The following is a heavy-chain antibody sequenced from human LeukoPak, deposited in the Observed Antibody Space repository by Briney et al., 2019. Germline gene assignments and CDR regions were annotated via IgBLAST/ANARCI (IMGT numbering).Heavy chain of an antibody. D-gene: IGHD3-22*01. V-gene: IGHV1-46*01. CDR3: ARDFTHYYDSSGYSPGPFDY. J-gene: IGHJ4*02. CDR1: GYTFTSYY. Sequence: ASVTVSCKASGYTFTSYYMHWVRQAPGQGLEWMGIINPSGGSTSYAQKFQGRVTMTRDMSTSTVYMELSSLRSEDTAVYYCARDFTHYYDSSGYSPGPFDYWGQGTLVTVSS. CDR2: INPSGGST.